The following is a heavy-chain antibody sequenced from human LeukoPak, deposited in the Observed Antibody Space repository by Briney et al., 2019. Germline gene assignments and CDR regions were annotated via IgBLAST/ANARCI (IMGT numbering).Heavy chain of an antibody. D-gene: IGHD5-12*01. Sequence: SETLSLTCTVSGGSISNYYWSWIRQPPGKGLEWIGEINHSGSTNYNPSLKSRVTISVDTSKNQFSLKLSSVTAADTAVYYCARGRRGVATIKDFDYWGQGTLVTVSS. CDR3: ARGRRGVATIKDFDY. J-gene: IGHJ4*02. V-gene: IGHV4-34*01. CDR2: INHSGST. CDR1: GGSISNYY.